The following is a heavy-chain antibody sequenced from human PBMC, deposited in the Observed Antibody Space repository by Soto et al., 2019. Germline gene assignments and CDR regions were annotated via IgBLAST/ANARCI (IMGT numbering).Heavy chain of an antibody. CDR2: ISGYNGNT. Sequence: QVQLVQSGAEVKKPGASVKVSCKASGYSFTSYGISWGRQAPGQGLEWMGWISGYNGNTNYAQKLQGRVTMTTDTSTSTAYMELRSLRSDDTAVYYCARDSLPGLAAGDPTWFDPWGQGTLVTVSS. CDR1: GYSFTSYG. V-gene: IGHV1-18*01. D-gene: IGHD6-13*01. CDR3: ARDSLPGLAAGDPTWFDP. J-gene: IGHJ5*02.